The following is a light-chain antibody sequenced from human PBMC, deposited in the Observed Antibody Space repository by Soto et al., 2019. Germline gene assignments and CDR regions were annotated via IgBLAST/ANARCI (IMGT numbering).Light chain of an antibody. CDR1: QNINNY. CDR3: QQYENLPT. V-gene: IGKV1-33*01. Sequence: DIQRTQRPSSLSASVRDRVTMTSQASQNINNYLNWYQQKPGRAPKLLIYDASNLEAGVPSRFRGSGSGTDFTFTISRMQPEDIATYYCQQYENLPTFGQGTRLEI. J-gene: IGKJ5*01. CDR2: DAS.